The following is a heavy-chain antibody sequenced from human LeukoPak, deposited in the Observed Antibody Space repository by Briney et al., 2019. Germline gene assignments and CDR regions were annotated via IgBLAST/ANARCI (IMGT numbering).Heavy chain of an antibody. J-gene: IGHJ3*01. Sequence: PGGSLRLSCAVSVFTFSSYSMNWVRQAPGKGLEWVSYISSSSSTIYYADSVKGRFTISRDNAKNSLYLQMNTLRVEDTAIYYCTKSWDAFDFWGQGTMVTVSS. D-gene: IGHD3-10*01. CDR3: TKSWDAFDF. CDR2: ISSSSSTI. V-gene: IGHV3-48*04. CDR1: VFTFSSYS.